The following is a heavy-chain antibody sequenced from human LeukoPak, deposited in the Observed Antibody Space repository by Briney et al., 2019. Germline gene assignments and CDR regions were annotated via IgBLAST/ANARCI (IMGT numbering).Heavy chain of an antibody. V-gene: IGHV1-69*13. J-gene: IGHJ6*04. Sequence: SVKVSCKASGCTFTSYSMSWVRQAPGQGLEWMGGIIPNFGTANYAQKFQGRVTITADASTSTAYMELSSLRSEDTAVYYCARAGTTLPYYYYGVDVGRKGTTVTVS. CDR1: GCTFTSYS. CDR3: ARAGTTLPYYYYGVDV. CDR2: IIPNFGTA. D-gene: IGHD2/OR15-2a*01.